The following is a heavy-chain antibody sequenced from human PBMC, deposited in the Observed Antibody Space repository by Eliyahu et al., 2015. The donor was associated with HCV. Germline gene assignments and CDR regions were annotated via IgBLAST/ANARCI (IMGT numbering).Heavy chain of an antibody. V-gene: IGHV1-46*03. J-gene: IGHJ5*02. CDR3: ARVYDYGGNPDLYDP. CDR1: GYXFTSYX. Sequence: QVQPVQSGAEVKKPGASVKFSCXAXGYXFTSYXMHWVRQAPGQGLEWMGIINPSGGSTSYAQKFQGRVTMTRDTSTSTVYMELSSLRSEDTAVYYCARVYDYGGNPDLYDPWGQGTLVTVSS. CDR2: INPSGGST. D-gene: IGHD4-23*01.